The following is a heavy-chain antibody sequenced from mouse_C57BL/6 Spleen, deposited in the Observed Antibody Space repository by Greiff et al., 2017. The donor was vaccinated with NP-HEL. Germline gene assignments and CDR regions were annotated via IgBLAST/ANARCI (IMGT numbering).Heavy chain of an antibody. Sequence: EVMLVESGGGLVQPGGSLSLSCAASGFTFTDYYMSWVRQPPGKALEWLGFIRNKANGYTTEYSASVKGRFTISRDNSQSILYLQMNALRAEDSATYYCARGTFYWYFDVWGTGTTVTVSS. CDR1: GFTFTDYY. CDR3: ARGTFYWYFDV. CDR2: IRNKANGYTT. J-gene: IGHJ1*03. V-gene: IGHV7-3*01.